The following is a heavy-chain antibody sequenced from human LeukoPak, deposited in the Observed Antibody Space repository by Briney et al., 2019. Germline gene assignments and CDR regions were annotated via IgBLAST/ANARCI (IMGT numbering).Heavy chain of an antibody. Sequence: ASVKVSCKASGYTFTGYYMHWVRQAPGQGLEWMGWINPNSGGTNYAQKFQGGVTMTRDTSISTAYMELSRLRSDDTAVYYCARSWTPIAAAGTGYWGQGTLVTVSS. CDR1: GYTFTGYY. D-gene: IGHD6-13*01. J-gene: IGHJ4*02. CDR3: ARSWTPIAAAGTGY. V-gene: IGHV1-2*02. CDR2: INPNSGGT.